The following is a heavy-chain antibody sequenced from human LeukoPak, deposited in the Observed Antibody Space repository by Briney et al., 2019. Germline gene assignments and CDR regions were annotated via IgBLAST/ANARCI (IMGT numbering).Heavy chain of an antibody. J-gene: IGHJ4*02. CDR1: GFTFSDYY. V-gene: IGHV3-11*06. Sequence: KPGGSLRLSCAASGFTFSDYYMSWIRQAPGKGLEWVSYISSSGGSKNYADSVKGRFTISRDNAKNSLYLQMNSLRAEDTAVYYCARDLNWETYWGQGTLVTVSS. D-gene: IGHD7-27*01. CDR3: ARDLNWETY. CDR2: ISSSGGSK.